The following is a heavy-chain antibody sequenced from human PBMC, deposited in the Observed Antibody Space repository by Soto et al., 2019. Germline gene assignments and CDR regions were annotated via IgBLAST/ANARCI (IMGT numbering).Heavy chain of an antibody. V-gene: IGHV1-69*01. Sequence: QVQLVQSGAEVKKPGSSVKVSCKASGGTFSSYAISWVRQAPGQGLEWMGGIIPIFGTANYAQKFQGRVTITADESTSTAYMGLSSLRSEDTAVYYCARDGDTAMVTHRPLDYWGQGTLVTVSS. CDR3: ARDGDTAMVTHRPLDY. CDR2: IIPIFGTA. J-gene: IGHJ4*02. D-gene: IGHD5-18*01. CDR1: GGTFSSYA.